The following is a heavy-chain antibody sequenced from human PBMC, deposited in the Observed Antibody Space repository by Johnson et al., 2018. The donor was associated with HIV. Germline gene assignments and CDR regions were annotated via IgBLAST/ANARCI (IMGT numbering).Heavy chain of an antibody. Sequence: QVQLVESGGGLVQPGRSLRLSCAASGFTFSSYAMHWVRQAPGTGLEWVAVISYDGSNKYYADSVKGRFTISRDNSKNTLYLQMNSLRAEDTAVYYCARELEFGDLRKNDAFDIWGQGIMVTVSS. CDR3: ARELEFGDLRKNDAFDI. D-gene: IGHD4-17*01. CDR1: GFTFSSYA. J-gene: IGHJ3*02. V-gene: IGHV3-30-3*01. CDR2: ISYDGSNK.